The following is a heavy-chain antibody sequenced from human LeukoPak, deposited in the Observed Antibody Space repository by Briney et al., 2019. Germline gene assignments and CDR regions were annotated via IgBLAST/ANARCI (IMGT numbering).Heavy chain of an antibody. CDR3: ARDGKQWLVRPYYFDY. CDR2: ISYDGSNK. D-gene: IGHD6-19*01. Sequence: GGSLRLSCAASGFTFSSYAMHWVRQAPGKGLEWVAVISYDGSNKYYADSVKGRFTISRDNSKNTLYLQMNSLRAEDTAVYYCARDGKQWLVRPYYFDYWGQGTLVTVSS. V-gene: IGHV3-30-3*01. CDR1: GFTFSSYA. J-gene: IGHJ4*02.